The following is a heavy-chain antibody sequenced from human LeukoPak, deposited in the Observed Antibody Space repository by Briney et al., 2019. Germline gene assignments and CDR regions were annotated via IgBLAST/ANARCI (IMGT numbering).Heavy chain of an antibody. J-gene: IGHJ3*02. Sequence: SETLSLTCTVSGGSITDYYWGWIRQPPGKGLEWIGYDYYSGSSNYNPSLKSRVTISVDTSKNQFSLKMSSVTAADTAVYYCARDLKLDGSSGYYALDIWGQGTMVTVSS. D-gene: IGHD3-22*01. V-gene: IGHV4-59*01. CDR3: ARDLKLDGSSGYYALDI. CDR1: GGSITDYY. CDR2: DYYSGSS.